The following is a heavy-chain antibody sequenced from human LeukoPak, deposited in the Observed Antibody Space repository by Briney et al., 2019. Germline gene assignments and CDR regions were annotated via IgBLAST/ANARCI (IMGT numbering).Heavy chain of an antibody. CDR1: GFTFSSYE. V-gene: IGHV3-48*03. CDR3: ARGGYDSSGHAFDI. D-gene: IGHD3-22*01. CDR2: ISSSGSTI. J-gene: IGHJ3*02. Sequence: GGSLRLSCAASGFTFSSYEMNWVRQAPGKGLEWVSYISSSGSTIYYADSVKGRFTISRDNAKNSLYLQMNSLRAEDTAVYYCARGGYDSSGHAFDIWGQGTMVTVSS.